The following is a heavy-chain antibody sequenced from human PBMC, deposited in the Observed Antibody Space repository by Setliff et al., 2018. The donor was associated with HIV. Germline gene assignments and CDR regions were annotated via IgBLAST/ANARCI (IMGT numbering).Heavy chain of an antibody. V-gene: IGHV4-61*09. Sequence: SETLSLTCTVSGGSISSNSYYWSWIRQPAGKGLEWIGHIYTNGRTNYNPPLKSRVTISVDPSKNQFSLKLSAVTAADTAVYYCAREGFDPWGQGTLVTVSS. CDR3: AREGFDP. J-gene: IGHJ5*02. CDR1: GGSISSNSYY. CDR2: IYTNGRT.